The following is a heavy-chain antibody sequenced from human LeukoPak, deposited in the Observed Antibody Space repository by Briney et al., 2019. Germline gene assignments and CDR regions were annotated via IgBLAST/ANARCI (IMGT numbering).Heavy chain of an antibody. CDR2: IGGRCRCK. CDR3: AKGPQGYCSSTSSQEKDYYYALDV. CDR1: LHLRSYA. Sequence: RGSPRLHLAGFWLHLRSYAMRLVRQAPGTRLDPGSDIGGRCRCKHYADPVPGRFTISRDNSENTLYLQMNSLRADDTAVYYCAKGPQGYCSSTSSQEKDYYYALDVWGKGTTVTASS. D-gene: IGHD2-2*01. V-gene: IGHV3-23*01. J-gene: IGHJ6*04.